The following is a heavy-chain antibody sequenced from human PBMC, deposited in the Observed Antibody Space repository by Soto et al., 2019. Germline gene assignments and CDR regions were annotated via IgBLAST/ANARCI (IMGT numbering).Heavy chain of an antibody. CDR2: IDPIVDTS. V-gene: IGHV1-69*06. CDR3: ATYPRPYKWTDI. CDR1: GGALTSYP. J-gene: IGHJ4*02. Sequence: QVRLEQSGAEVKKPGSSVRVSCQASGGALTSYPIHWVRQAPGQGLEWMGVIDPIVDTSNLAEHFKTRLTLTADTSTKTVYMDLTSLRSDDTAIYFCATYPRPYKWTDIWGRGTQLTVSS. D-gene: IGHD1-20*01.